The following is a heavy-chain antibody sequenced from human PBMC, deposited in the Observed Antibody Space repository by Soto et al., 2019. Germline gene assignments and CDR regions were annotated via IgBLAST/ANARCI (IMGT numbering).Heavy chain of an antibody. Sequence: PGGSLRLSCAASGFTFSSYSMNWVRQAPGKGLEWVSSISSSSSYIYYADSVKGRFTISRDNAKNSLYLQMNSLRAEDTAVYYCARDLETYYYGSGSYYYYGMDVWGQGTTVTVSS. J-gene: IGHJ6*02. CDR3: ARDLETYYYGSGSYYYYGMDV. CDR2: ISSSSSYI. V-gene: IGHV3-21*01. CDR1: GFTFSSYS. D-gene: IGHD3-10*01.